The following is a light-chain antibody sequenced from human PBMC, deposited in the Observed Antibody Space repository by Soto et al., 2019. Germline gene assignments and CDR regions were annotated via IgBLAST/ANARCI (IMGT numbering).Light chain of an antibody. CDR1: QSISSW. V-gene: IGKV1-5*03. CDR3: QQYNSFPT. CDR2: KAS. J-gene: IGKJ1*01. Sequence: DIQMTQSPSTLSASVGDRVTITCRASQSISSWLAWYQQKPGKAPKLLIHKASSLQSGVPSRFSGSGSGTEFTLTISSLQHDDFATYYCQQYNSFPTFGQGTKVEIK.